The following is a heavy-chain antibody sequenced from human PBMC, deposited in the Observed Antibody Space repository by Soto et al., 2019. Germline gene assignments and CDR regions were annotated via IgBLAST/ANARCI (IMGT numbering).Heavy chain of an antibody. CDR3: AKGSYSGIYSDFDY. Sequence: LILFCADCECTFRSYGMYWVRQATGKELERVAVISYDGSNKYYADSVKGRFTISRDNSKNTLYMQMNSLRAEDTAVYYCAKGSYSGIYSDFDYWGQGTLVTVSS. D-gene: IGHD1-26*01. J-gene: IGHJ4*02. CDR1: ECTFRSYG. CDR2: ISYDGSNK. V-gene: IGHV3-30*18.